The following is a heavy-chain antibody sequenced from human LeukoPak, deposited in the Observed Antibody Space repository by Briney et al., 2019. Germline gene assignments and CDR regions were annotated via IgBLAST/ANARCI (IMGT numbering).Heavy chain of an antibody. CDR1: GFTFNTDW. CDR3: ARRQWHAFDF. CDR2: IKPDGNER. D-gene: IGHD6-19*01. Sequence: HPGGSLGLSCAASGFTFNTDWISSVRQAPGKGLQWVANIKPDGNERYYVDYVKGRFTISRDNARSSLYLQMNSLRVEDTAIYYCARRQWHAFDFWGQGTMVTVSS. J-gene: IGHJ3*01. V-gene: IGHV3-7*01.